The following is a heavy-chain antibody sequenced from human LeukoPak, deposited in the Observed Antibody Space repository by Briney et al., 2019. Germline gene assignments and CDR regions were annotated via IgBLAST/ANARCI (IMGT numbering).Heavy chain of an antibody. CDR2: IYSGGST. CDR3: ARDLDYYDSSGYYTV. Sequence: GGSLRLSCAASGFTVSSNYMSWVRQAPGKGLEWVSVIYSGGSTYYADPVKGRFTISRDNSKNTLYLQMNSLRAEDTAVYYCARDLDYYDSSGYYTVWGQGTMVTVSS. J-gene: IGHJ3*01. CDR1: GFTVSSNY. D-gene: IGHD3-22*01. V-gene: IGHV3-53*01.